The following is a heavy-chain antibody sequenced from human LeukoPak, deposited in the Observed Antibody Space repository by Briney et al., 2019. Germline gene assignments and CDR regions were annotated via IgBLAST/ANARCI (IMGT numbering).Heavy chain of an antibody. CDR2: ISSDGIAT. CDR3: ARYYSGYYSPSDS. D-gene: IGHD3-22*01. Sequence: GGSLRLSCAASGFTFNTYWIHWVRQAPGKGLGWVSRISSDGIATAYAESVKRRFSIYRDNAKNTLYLQMSSLRVDDTGLYYCARYYSGYYSPSDSWGQGTLVTVSS. V-gene: IGHV3-74*01. J-gene: IGHJ5*01. CDR1: GFTFNTYW.